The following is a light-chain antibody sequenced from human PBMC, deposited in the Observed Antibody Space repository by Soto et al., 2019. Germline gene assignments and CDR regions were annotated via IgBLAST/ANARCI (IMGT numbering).Light chain of an antibody. V-gene: IGLV2-14*01. CDR1: ISDIGGYNF. CDR3: ASYTRTTTLV. CDR2: DVN. J-gene: IGLJ2*01. Sequence: QSVLTQPASVSGSPGRSITISCTGTISDIGGYNFISWYQHHPGKAPKLVIYDVNNRPSGISYRFSGSKSGNTASLTISGLQAEDEADYYCASYTRTTTLVFGGGTKVTVL.